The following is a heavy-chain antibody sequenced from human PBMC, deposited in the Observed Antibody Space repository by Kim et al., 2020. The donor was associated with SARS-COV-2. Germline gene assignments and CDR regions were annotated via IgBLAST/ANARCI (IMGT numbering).Heavy chain of an antibody. J-gene: IGHJ4*02. CDR3: ARRGVGATDFDY. Sequence: YYSPSLKSRVTISVDTSKNQFSLKLSSVTAADTAVYYCARRGVGATDFDYWGQGTLVTVSS. V-gene: IGHV4-39*01. D-gene: IGHD1-26*01.